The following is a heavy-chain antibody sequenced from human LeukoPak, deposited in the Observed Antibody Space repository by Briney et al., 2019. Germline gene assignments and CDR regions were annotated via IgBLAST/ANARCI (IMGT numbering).Heavy chain of an antibody. V-gene: IGHV3-74*01. CDR2: INSDGSST. CDR3: AKVTAVASTGALDY. D-gene: IGHD6-19*01. J-gene: IGHJ4*02. CDR1: GFTFSSYW. Sequence: GGSLRLSCAASGFTFSSYWMHWVRQAPGKGLVWVSRINSDGSSTTYADSVKGRFTISKDNAKNTLYLQMNSLRADDTAVYYCAKVTAVASTGALDYWGQGTLVTVSS.